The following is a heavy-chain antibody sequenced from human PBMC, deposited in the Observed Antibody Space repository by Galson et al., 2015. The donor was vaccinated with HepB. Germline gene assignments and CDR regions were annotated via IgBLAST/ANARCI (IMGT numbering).Heavy chain of an antibody. CDR2: ISSSSSYT. V-gene: IGHV3-11*06. Sequence: SLRLSCAASGFTFSDYYMSWIRQAPGKGLEWVSYISSSSSYTNYADSVKGRFTISRDNAKNSLYLQMNSLRAEDTAVYYCAREIAVAGTGAFDIWGQGTMVTVSS. CDR1: GFTFSDYY. J-gene: IGHJ3*02. D-gene: IGHD6-19*01. CDR3: AREIAVAGTGAFDI.